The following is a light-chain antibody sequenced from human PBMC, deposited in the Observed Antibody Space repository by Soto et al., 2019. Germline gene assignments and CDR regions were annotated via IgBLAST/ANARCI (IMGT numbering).Light chain of an antibody. CDR2: DAS. V-gene: IGLV2-14*03. CDR3: SSYAATNTVL. J-gene: IGLJ2*01. CDR1: SSDNGAFNY. Sequence: QSALAQPASVSGSPGQSITISCTGTSSDNGAFNYVSWYQQHPGDAPKLLIFDASDRPSGISVRFSASKSGNTASLTISGLQTEDEAHYFCSSYAATNTVLFGGGTKLTVL.